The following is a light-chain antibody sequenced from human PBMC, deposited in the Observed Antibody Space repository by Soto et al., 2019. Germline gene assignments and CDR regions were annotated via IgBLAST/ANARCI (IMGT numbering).Light chain of an antibody. CDR3: HQYDNAPQT. CDR1: QSVSSNY. J-gene: IGKJ2*01. V-gene: IGKV3-20*01. Sequence: ESVLTQSPGTLSLSPGERATLSFRASQSVSSNYLAWYQQKPGQAPRLLIYGASTRATGIPDRFSGSGSGTDFTLTISRLEPEDFAVYYCHQYDNAPQTYGQGTKVDIK. CDR2: GAS.